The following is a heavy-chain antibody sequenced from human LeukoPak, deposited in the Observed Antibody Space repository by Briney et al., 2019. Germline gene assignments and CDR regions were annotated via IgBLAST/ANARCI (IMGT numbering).Heavy chain of an antibody. CDR2: ISSSGSTI. CDR3: ASGGIVVVPAAMPNWFDP. J-gene: IGHJ5*02. V-gene: IGHV3-11*04. Sequence: GGSLRLSCAASGFTFSDYYMSWIRQAPGKGLEWVSYISSSGSTIYYADSVKGRFTISRDNAKNSLYLQMNSVRAEDTAVYYCASGGIVVVPAAMPNWFDPWGQGTLVTVSS. D-gene: IGHD2-2*01. CDR1: GFTFSDYY.